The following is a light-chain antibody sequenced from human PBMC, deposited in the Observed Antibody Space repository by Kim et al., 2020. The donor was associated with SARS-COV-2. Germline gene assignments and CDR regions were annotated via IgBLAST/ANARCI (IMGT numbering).Light chain of an antibody. J-gene: IGKJ1*01. CDR1: HSISSW. V-gene: IGKV1-5*01. Sequence: AAGGGSATITCRTRHSISSWLSYYQQKPGKAPKLLIYDASCLEGGVPSMSSGSGSGTEFTLTSSSLQPDDFATYCYQQYNSLWTFGRGTKVDIK. CDR2: DAS. CDR3: QQYNSLWT.